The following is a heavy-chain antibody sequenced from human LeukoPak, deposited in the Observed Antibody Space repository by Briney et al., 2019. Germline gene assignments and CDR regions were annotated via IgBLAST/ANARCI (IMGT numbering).Heavy chain of an antibody. CDR3: AKDMFQYSYGLTLNY. Sequence: GGSLRLSCAASGFTFSSYAMHWVRQAPGKGLEWVAVISYDGSNKYYADSVKGRFTISRDNAKNSLYLQMNSLRAEDTALYYCAKDMFQYSYGLTLNYWGQGTLVTVSS. J-gene: IGHJ4*02. D-gene: IGHD5-18*01. V-gene: IGHV3-30-3*01. CDR1: GFTFSSYA. CDR2: ISYDGSNK.